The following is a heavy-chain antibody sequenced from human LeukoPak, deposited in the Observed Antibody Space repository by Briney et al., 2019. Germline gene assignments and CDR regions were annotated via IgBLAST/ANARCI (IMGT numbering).Heavy chain of an antibody. Sequence: GASVKVSCKASGYTFTGYYMHWVRQAPGQGLEWMGRINPNSGGTNYAQKFQGRVTMTRDTSISTAYMELSRLRSDDTAVYYCASTVTRAGDAFDIWGQGTMVTVSS. CDR3: ASTVTRAGDAFDI. J-gene: IGHJ3*02. D-gene: IGHD4-17*01. CDR1: GYTFTGYY. CDR2: INPNSGGT. V-gene: IGHV1-2*06.